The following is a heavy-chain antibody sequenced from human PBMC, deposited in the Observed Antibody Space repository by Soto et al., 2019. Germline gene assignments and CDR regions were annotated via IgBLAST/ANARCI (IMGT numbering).Heavy chain of an antibody. CDR2: IYYSGSA. V-gene: IGHV4-61*01. J-gene: IGHJ5*02. D-gene: IGHD2-2*02. Sequence: PSETLSLTCTVSGGSVSSGSYYWSWIRQPPGKGLEWIGYIYYSGSAYYNPSLKSRVTISVDTSKNQFSLKLSSVTAADTAVYYCARAHCSSTSCYTNWFDPWGQGTLVTVSS. CDR3: ARAHCSSTSCYTNWFDP. CDR1: GGSVSSGSYY.